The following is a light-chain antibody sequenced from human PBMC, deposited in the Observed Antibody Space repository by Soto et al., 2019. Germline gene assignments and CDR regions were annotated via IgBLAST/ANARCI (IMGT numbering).Light chain of an antibody. Sequence: QSAATLSLYKGERATLSCRASQSVSSYLAWYQQKPGQAPRLLVYDASNRATGLPARFSGRGSGTDFTLTISSLEPEGCEGYDSQLRSETFGQVTNVAIK. CDR2: DAS. J-gene: IGKJ1*01. V-gene: IGKV3-11*01. CDR3: QLRSET. CDR1: QSVSSY.